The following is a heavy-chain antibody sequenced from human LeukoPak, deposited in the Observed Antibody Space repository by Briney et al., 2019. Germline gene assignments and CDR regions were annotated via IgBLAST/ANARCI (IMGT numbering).Heavy chain of an antibody. Sequence: GGSLRLSCAASGFTFSSYGMHWVRQAPGKGLEWVANINQGGSDKSYVDSVKGWFTISGDNAKNSLYLEMNSLRVEDTAMYYCARTSRSSSIDDWGQGTLVAVSS. D-gene: IGHD2-15*01. J-gene: IGHJ4*02. V-gene: IGHV3-7*01. CDR1: GFTFSSYG. CDR3: ARTSRSSSIDD. CDR2: INQGGSDK.